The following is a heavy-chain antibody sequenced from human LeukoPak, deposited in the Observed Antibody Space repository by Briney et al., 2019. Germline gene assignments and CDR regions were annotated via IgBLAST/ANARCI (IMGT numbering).Heavy chain of an antibody. J-gene: IGHJ3*02. V-gene: IGHV3-66*01. Sequence: PGGSLRLSCVVSGFTVSSNYMNWVRQAPGKGLEWVSVLYSGGSTYYADFVKDRFTISRDNSKNTLYLQMNSLRAEDTAVYYCARDGYYDSSGYSLDAFDIWGQGTMVTVSS. CDR3: ARDGYYDSSGYSLDAFDI. CDR1: GFTVSSNY. D-gene: IGHD3-22*01. CDR2: LYSGGST.